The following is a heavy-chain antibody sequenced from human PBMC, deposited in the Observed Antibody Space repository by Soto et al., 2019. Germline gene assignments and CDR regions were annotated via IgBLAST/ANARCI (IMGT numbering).Heavy chain of an antibody. J-gene: IGHJ4*02. D-gene: IGHD3-10*01. V-gene: IGHV3-30*18. CDR1: GFTFSSYG. CDR2: ISYDGSNK. Sequence: GGSLRLSCAASGFTFSSYGMHWVRQAPGKGLEWVAVISYDGSNKYYADSVKGRYTISRDNSKNTLYLQMNSLRAEDTAVYYCAKGLYYYGSVPFDYWGQGTLVTVPQ. CDR3: AKGLYYYGSVPFDY.